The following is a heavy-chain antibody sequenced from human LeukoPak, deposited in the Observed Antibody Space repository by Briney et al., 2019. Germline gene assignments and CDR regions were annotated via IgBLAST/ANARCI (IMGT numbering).Heavy chain of an antibody. CDR3: ARGISGLWFGNYYYYYYMDV. D-gene: IGHD3-10*01. Sequence: ASVKVSCKASGYTFTSYDINWVRQATGQGLEWMGWMNPNSGNTGYAQKFQGRVTMTRNTSISTAYMELSSLSSEDTAVYYCARGISGLWFGNYYYYYYMDVWGKGTTVTVSS. CDR1: GYTFTSYD. CDR2: MNPNSGNT. J-gene: IGHJ6*03. V-gene: IGHV1-8*01.